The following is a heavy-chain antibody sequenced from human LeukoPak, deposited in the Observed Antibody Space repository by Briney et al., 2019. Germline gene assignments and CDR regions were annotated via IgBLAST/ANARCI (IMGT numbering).Heavy chain of an antibody. V-gene: IGHV3-23*01. D-gene: IGHD2-15*01. CDR2: ISGSGGST. J-gene: IGHJ4*02. Sequence: GGSLRLSCAASGFTFSSDAMSWVRQAPGKGLEWLSAISGSGGSTYYADSVKGRFTISRDNSKNTLYLQMNSLRAEDTAVYYCARVGYCSGGSCYHYFDYWGQGTLVTVSS. CDR3: ARVGYCSGGSCYHYFDY. CDR1: GFTFSSDA.